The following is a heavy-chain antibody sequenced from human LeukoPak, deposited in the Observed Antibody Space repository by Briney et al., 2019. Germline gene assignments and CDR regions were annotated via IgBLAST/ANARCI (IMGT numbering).Heavy chain of an antibody. V-gene: IGHV1-18*01. Sequence: GASVKVSCKASGYTFTTYGISWVRQAPGQGLEWMGWISAHNGNTNYAQKLQGRVTMTTDTSTSTAYMELTSLRSDDTAVYYCARVWDYYDSSGYYGYWGQGTLVTVSS. D-gene: IGHD3-22*01. CDR2: ISAHNGNT. J-gene: IGHJ4*02. CDR3: ARVWDYYDSSGYYGY. CDR1: GYTFTTYG.